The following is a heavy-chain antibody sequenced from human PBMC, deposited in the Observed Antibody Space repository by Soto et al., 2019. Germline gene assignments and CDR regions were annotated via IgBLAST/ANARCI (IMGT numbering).Heavy chain of an antibody. Sequence: PGGSLRLSCAASGFTFSSYGMHWVRQAPGKGLEWVAVIWYDGSNKYYADSVKGRFTISRDKSKNTLYLQMNSLRAEDTAVYYCARECRGGSCYPPHVGMDVWGQGTTVTVAS. CDR3: ARECRGGSCYPPHVGMDV. CDR1: GFTFSSYG. CDR2: IWYDGSNK. V-gene: IGHV3-33*01. D-gene: IGHD2-15*01. J-gene: IGHJ6*02.